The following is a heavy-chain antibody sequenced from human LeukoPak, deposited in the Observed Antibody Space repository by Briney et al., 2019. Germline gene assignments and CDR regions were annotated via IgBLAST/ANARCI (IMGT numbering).Heavy chain of an antibody. CDR3: SRDKSRTYGSADAFDI. CDR1: GGSISSYD. D-gene: IGHD3-10*01. V-gene: IGHV4-4*07. J-gene: IGHJ3*02. Sequence: SETLPLTCTVSGGSISSYDWNWIRQPAGKGLELIGRIYTSGSTNYNPSLKSRVTMSVDTSKKQFSLKLSSVTAADTAMYYCSRDKSRTYGSADAFDIWGQGTMVTVSS. CDR2: IYTSGST.